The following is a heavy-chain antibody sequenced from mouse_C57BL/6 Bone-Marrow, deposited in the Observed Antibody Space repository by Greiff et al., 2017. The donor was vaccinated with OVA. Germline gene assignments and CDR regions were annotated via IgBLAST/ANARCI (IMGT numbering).Heavy chain of an antibody. CDR3: TTGSNPYAMDY. Sequence: VQLQQSGAELVRPGASVKLSCTASGFNIKDDYMPWVKQRPEQGLEWIGWIDPENGDTEYASKFQGKATITADTSSNTAYLQLSSLTSEDTAVYYCTTGSNPYAMDYWGQGTSVTVSS. CDR1: GFNIKDDY. V-gene: IGHV14-4*01. D-gene: IGHD2-5*01. J-gene: IGHJ4*01. CDR2: IDPENGDT.